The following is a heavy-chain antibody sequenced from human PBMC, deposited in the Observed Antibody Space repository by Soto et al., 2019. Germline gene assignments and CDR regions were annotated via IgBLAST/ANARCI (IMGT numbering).Heavy chain of an antibody. CDR3: ARDIDSGSYSNWFDP. J-gene: IGHJ5*02. V-gene: IGHV1-69*04. D-gene: IGHD1-26*01. CDR1: GGTFSSYT. CDR2: IIPILGIA. Sequence: EASVKVSCKASGGTFSSYTISWVRQAPGQGLEWMGRIIPILGIANYAQKFQGRVTITADKSTSTAYMELSSLRSEDTAVYYCARDIDSGSYSNWFDPWGQGTLVTVSS.